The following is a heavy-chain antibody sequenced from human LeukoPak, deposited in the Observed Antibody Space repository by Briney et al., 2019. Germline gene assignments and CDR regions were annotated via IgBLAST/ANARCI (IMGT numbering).Heavy chain of an antibody. CDR2: IKQDGSEK. J-gene: IGHJ4*02. CDR1: GFTFSSYW. Sequence: GGSLRLSCAASGFTFSSYWMSWVRQAPGKGLEWVANIKQDGSEKYYVDSVKGRFTISRDNAKNSLYLQMNSLRAEDTAVYYCARDSYCSGGSCYPLDYWGQGTLVTVSS. D-gene: IGHD2-15*01. V-gene: IGHV3-7*01. CDR3: ARDSYCSGGSCYPLDY.